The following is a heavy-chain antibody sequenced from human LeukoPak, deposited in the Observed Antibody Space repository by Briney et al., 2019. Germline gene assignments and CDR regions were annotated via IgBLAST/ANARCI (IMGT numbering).Heavy chain of an antibody. V-gene: IGHV3-74*01. CDR2: INSDGSSK. CDR3: AMGHYDSSGYAHFDH. CDR1: GFTFSTYW. J-gene: IGHJ4*02. D-gene: IGHD3-22*01. Sequence: GSLRLSCAASGFTFSTYWMHWVRQAPGKGLVWVSRINSDGSSKDYADSVKGRFTISRDNAKNTLYLQMNSLRVEDTAVFYCAMGHYDSSGYAHFDHWGQGTLVTVSS.